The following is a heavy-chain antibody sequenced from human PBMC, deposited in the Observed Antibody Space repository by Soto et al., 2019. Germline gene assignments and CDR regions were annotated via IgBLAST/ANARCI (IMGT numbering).Heavy chain of an antibody. J-gene: IGHJ4*02. Sequence: GGTLRLSCSASGFTFKNYFMHWVRQAPGKGLEYVSAISNTGVDTWYANSVKGRFTISRDNSKNTLYLQMSSLRGEDTAVYYCVKRWTSSEPDYWGQGTLVTVSS. V-gene: IGHV3-64D*08. D-gene: IGHD6-6*01. CDR1: GFTFKNYF. CDR2: ISNTGVDT. CDR3: VKRWTSSEPDY.